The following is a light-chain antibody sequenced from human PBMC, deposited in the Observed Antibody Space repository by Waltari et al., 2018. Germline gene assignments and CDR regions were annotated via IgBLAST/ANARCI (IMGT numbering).Light chain of an antibody. CDR2: GAS. CDR1: QSVSSN. CDR3: QQYNNWPPYT. V-gene: IGKV3-15*01. Sequence: EIVMTQSPDTLSVSQGERATLSCRASQSVSSNLAWYQQKPGQAPRLPIYGASTRATGIPARFSGSGSGTEFTLTISSLQSEDFAVYYCQQYNNWPPYTFGQGTKLEIK. J-gene: IGKJ2*01.